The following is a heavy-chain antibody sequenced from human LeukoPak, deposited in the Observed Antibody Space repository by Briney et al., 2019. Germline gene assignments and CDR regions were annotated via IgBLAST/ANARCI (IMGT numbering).Heavy chain of an antibody. Sequence: SETLSLTCTVSGGSISSNSYYWGWIRQPPGKGLEWIGTIYYSGTTYYNPSLKSRVTISADTSKNQSSLKLTSVTAADTAVFYCARLTYDSSTYRYYFDCWGQGTLLTVSS. V-gene: IGHV4-39*01. J-gene: IGHJ4*02. CDR1: GGSISSNSYY. CDR3: ARLTYDSSTYRYYFDC. D-gene: IGHD3-22*01. CDR2: IYYSGTT.